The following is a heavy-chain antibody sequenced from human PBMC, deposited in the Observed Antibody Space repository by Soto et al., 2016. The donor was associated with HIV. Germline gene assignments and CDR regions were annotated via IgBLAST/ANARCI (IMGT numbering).Heavy chain of an antibody. D-gene: IGHD3-10*01. Sequence: EVQLVESGGGLVQPGGPVRLSCAASGFTVSSNYMSWVRQAPGKGLEWVSVIYSGGSTYYADSVKGRFTISRDNSKNTLYLQMNSLRAEDTAVYYCARVSITMVRGAYLDYYYYGMDVWGQGTTVTVSS. CDR2: IYSGGST. J-gene: IGHJ6*02. V-gene: IGHV3-66*01. CDR1: GFTVSSNY. CDR3: ARVSITMVRGAYLDYYYYGMDV.